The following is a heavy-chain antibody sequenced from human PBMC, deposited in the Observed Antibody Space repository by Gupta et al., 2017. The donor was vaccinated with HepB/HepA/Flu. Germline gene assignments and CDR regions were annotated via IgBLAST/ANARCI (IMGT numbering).Heavy chain of an antibody. V-gene: IGHV4-39*01. CDR1: GDCITNNIHH. CDR2: VFYSGIT. J-gene: IGHJ3*01. CDR3: TRRQYCVTASCLATQRSTDV. Sequence: QLQLQESGPGQVKPSETLSLTCTVSGDCITNNIHHWAWIRQPPGKGLEWIATVFYSGITSYSPSLKSRVTISMDTSENQFSLKLTSVTAADTAVYFCTRRQYCVTASCLATQRSTDVWGRGTMVSVSS. D-gene: IGHD2-21*01.